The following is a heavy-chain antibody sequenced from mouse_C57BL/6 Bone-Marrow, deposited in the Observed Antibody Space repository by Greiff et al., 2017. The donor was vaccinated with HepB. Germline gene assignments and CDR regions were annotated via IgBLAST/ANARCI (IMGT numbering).Heavy chain of an antibody. Sequence: QVQLQQPGAELVKPGASVKLSCKASGYTFTSYWMQWVKQRPGQGLEWIGEIDPSDSYTNYNQKFKGKATLTVDTSSSTAYMQLSSLTSEDSAVYYCARPAHFDYWGQGTTLTVSS. J-gene: IGHJ2*01. CDR1: GYTFTSYW. V-gene: IGHV1-50*01. CDR2: IDPSDSYT. CDR3: ARPAHFDY.